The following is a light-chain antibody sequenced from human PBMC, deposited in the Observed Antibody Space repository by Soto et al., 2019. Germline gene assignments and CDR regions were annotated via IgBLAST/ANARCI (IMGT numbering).Light chain of an antibody. V-gene: IGKV3-15*01. CDR2: GAS. J-gene: IGKJ1*01. CDR3: QQYGSFPWT. Sequence: EIVMTQSPGTLSLSPGERATLSCRASQSVSSNLAWYQQKPGQAPRLLIYGASTRATGIPARFSGSGSGTEFTLTISSLQPDDFAVYYCQQYGSFPWTFGQGTKVDIK. CDR1: QSVSSN.